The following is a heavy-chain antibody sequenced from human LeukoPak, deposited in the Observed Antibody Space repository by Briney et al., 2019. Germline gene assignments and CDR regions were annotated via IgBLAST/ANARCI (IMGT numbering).Heavy chain of an antibody. CDR3: ARRGDV. CDR2: IYSNGST. CDR1: GGSISSGSYY. V-gene: IGHV4-61*02. Sequence: PSQTLSLTCTVSGGSISSGSYYWNWIRQPAGKGLEWIGRIYSNGSTNYNPSLKSRVTISADTSKNQFSLRLRFVTAADTAVYYCARRGDVWGQGTTATVSS. J-gene: IGHJ6*02.